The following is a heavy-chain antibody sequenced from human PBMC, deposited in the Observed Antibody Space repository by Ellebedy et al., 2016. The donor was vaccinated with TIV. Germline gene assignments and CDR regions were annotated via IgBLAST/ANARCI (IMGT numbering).Heavy chain of an antibody. CDR1: GFTLSGYW. J-gene: IGHJ4*02. CDR2: INTDGSST. D-gene: IGHD3-9*01. Sequence: PGGSLRLSCAASGFTLSGYWMHWVRQVPGKGLVWLSRINTDGSSTSYAGSVEGRFTISRDNAKKTVYLEMNNLRAEDTAVYYCARGSVRYFDCDYWGQGTLVTVSS. V-gene: IGHV3-74*01. CDR3: ARGSVRYFDCDY.